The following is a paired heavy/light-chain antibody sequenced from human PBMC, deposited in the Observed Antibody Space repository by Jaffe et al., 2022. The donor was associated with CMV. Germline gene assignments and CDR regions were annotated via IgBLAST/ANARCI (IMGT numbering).Light chain of an antibody. V-gene: IGLV2-11*01. CDR3: CSYAGTYHWV. Sequence: QSALTQPRSVSGSPGQSVTISCTGTSSDVGGYNYVSWYQLHPGKAPKVMIYDVVKRPSGVPDRFSGSKSGNTASLTISGLQAEDEADYFCCSYAGTYHWVFGGGTKLTVL. CDR2: DVV. J-gene: IGLJ3*02. CDR1: SSDVGGYNY.
Heavy chain of an antibody. Sequence: EVHLVESGGGLAQPGGSLRLTCVASGFTFSSYVMSWVRQAPGKGLEWVSSISGSGGLTNYADSVKGRFTISRDNSKNTLSLQMNSLRAEDMAVYYCAKDLEWVHRSGWRQYYFDHWGQGTLVTVPS. CDR2: ISGSGGLT. D-gene: IGHD6-19*01. J-gene: IGHJ4*02. CDR1: GFTFSSYV. V-gene: IGHV3-23*04. CDR3: AKDLEWVHRSGWRQYYFDH.